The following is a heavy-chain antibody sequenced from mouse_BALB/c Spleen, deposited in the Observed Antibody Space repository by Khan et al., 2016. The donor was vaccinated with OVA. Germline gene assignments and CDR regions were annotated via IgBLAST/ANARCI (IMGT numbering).Heavy chain of an antibody. CDR3: ATSYCYGYYFDY. Sequence: EVELVESGGGLVQPGGSRKLSCAASGFTFSSYGVHWVRQAPERGLEWVAYISGDSTTIYYADTVKGRFTISRDNPTNTLFLQMTSLMSEDTAKLYCATSYCYGYYFDYWGPGTTVTVSS. V-gene: IGHV5-17*02. CDR1: GFTFSSYG. D-gene: IGHD1-1*01. CDR2: ISGDSTTI. J-gene: IGHJ2*01.